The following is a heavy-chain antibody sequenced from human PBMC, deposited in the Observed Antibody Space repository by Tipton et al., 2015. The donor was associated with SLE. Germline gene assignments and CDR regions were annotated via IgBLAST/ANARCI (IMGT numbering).Heavy chain of an antibody. Sequence: SLRLSCAASGFTFSSCVMSWVRQAPGKGLEWVSAISGDGDYKFYADSVKGRFTISRDNSKNMVYLQMNSLRAEDTAVYCCVKEKWNGSWCGYFQDWGQGTLVTVSS. D-gene: IGHD2-15*01. CDR2: ISGDGDYK. J-gene: IGHJ1*01. CDR1: GFTFSSCV. V-gene: IGHV3-23*01. CDR3: VKEKWNGSWCGYFQD.